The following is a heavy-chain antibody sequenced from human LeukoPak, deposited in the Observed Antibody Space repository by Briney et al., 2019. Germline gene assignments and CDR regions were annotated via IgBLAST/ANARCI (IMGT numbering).Heavy chain of an antibody. CDR2: INWEDGSI. CDR1: GFTFDDYG. D-gene: IGHD3-22*01. CDR3: AKPHSGYTSFDF. V-gene: IGHV3-20*04. Sequence: GSLRLSCVASGFTFDDYGMSWVRQAPGKGLEWVSGINWEDGSIGYADSVKGRFTISRDNAKNSLYLQMNSLRAEDTAVYYCAKPHSGYTSFDFWGQGTLVTVSS. J-gene: IGHJ4*02.